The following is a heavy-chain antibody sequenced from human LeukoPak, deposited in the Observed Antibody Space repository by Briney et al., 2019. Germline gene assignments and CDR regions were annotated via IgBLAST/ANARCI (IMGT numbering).Heavy chain of an antibody. V-gene: IGHV3-7*01. Sequence: PGGSLRLSCATSGFTFNNYWMSWVRQAPGTGLEWVANIEPDGSEKYYLDSVKGRFTISRDNAKNSLYLQMNSLRAEDTAVYYCARVVEKFRIVVVTAFDYWGQGTLVTVSS. D-gene: IGHD2-21*02. CDR1: GFTFNNYW. CDR2: IEPDGSEK. CDR3: ARVVEKFRIVVVTAFDY. J-gene: IGHJ4*02.